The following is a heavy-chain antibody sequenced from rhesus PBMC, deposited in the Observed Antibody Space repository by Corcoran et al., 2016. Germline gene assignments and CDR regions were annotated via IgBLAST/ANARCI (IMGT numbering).Heavy chain of an antibody. CDR1: GFTFSDYY. J-gene: IGHJ4*01. D-gene: IGHD7-45*01. CDR3: ARDPLTGGIDY. V-gene: IGHV3S22*01. Sequence: EVQLVESGGGLVQPGGSLRLSCAASGFTFSDYYMSWVRQAPGKGPEWEGLIRNKANVGKSEYAAAVKGRFTISRDDSKSIASLQMNSLKTEDTAVYYCARDPLTGGIDYWGQGVLVTVSS. CDR2: IRNKANVGKS.